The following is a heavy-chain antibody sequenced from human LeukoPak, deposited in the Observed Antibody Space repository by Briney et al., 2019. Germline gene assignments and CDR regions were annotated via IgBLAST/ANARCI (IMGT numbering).Heavy chain of an antibody. CDR3: ARDNSVGETAWWFDP. V-gene: IGHV1-46*01. D-gene: IGHD1-26*01. CDR1: GYGFTSYY. J-gene: IGHJ5*02. Sequence: ASVKVSCKASGYGFTSYYMHWVRQAPGQGLEWMGFINPSGSSAAYAQKFQGRLTMTRDMFTSTDYMELTSLTSDDTAVYYCARDNSVGETAWWFDPWGQGTLVTVSS. CDR2: INPSGSSA.